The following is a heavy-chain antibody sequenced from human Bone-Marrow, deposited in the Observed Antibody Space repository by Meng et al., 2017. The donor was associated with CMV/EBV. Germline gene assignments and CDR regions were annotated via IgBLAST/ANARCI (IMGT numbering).Heavy chain of an antibody. CDR2: INPNSGGT. CDR1: GYTFTGYY. D-gene: IGHD2-15*01. V-gene: IGHV1-2*02. J-gene: IGHJ6*01. CDR3: ARTCSGGSCYSGYGRVV. Sequence: ASVKVSCKASGYTFTGYYMHWARQAPGQGLEWMGWINPNSGGTNYAQKFQGRVTMTRDTSISTAYMELSRLRSDDTAVYYCARTCSGGSCYSGYGRVVWGQGTTATFSS.